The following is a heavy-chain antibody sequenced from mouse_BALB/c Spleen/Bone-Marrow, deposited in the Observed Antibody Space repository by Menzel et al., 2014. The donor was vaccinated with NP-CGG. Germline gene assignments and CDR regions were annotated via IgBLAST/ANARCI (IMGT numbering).Heavy chain of an antibody. V-gene: IGHV5-6*01. CDR3: ASTITTVVAEDAMDY. Sequence: EVQVVESGGDLVKPGGSLKLSCAASGFTFSSYGMSWVRQTPDKRLEWVATISSGGSYTYYPDSVKGRFTISRDNAKNTLYLQMSSLKSEDTAMYYCASTITTVVAEDAMDYWGQGTSVTVSS. CDR1: GFTFSSYG. D-gene: IGHD1-1*01. J-gene: IGHJ4*01. CDR2: ISSGGSYT.